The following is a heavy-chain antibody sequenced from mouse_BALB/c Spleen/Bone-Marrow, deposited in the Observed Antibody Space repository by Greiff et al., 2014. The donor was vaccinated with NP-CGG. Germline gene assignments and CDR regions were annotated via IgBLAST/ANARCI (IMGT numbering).Heavy chain of an antibody. Sequence: DVMLVESGGGLVQPGGSLRLSCATSGFIFTDYYMSWVRQPPGKALEWLGFIRNKANGYTTEYSASVKGRFTISRDNSQSILYLQMNTLRAEDSATYYCARDKNYGSYWYFDVWGAGTTVTVSS. V-gene: IGHV7-3*02. D-gene: IGHD2-1*01. CDR2: IRNKANGYTT. J-gene: IGHJ1*01. CDR3: ARDKNYGSYWYFDV. CDR1: GFIFTDYY.